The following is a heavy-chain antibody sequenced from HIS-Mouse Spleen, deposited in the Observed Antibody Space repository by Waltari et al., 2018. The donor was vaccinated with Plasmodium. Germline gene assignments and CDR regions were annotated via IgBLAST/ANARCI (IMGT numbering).Heavy chain of an antibody. CDR1: GFTFSSYS. CDR2: IRSRSSYI. Sequence: EVQLVESGGGLVKPGGSLRLSCAASGFTFSSYSMNWVRQAPGKGLEWVTYIRSRSSYIYNADSGKGRFTISRDNAKNSLYLQMDSLRAEDTAVYYCARDRSAAALLGYWGQGTLVTVSS. CDR3: ARDRSAAALLGY. J-gene: IGHJ4*02. V-gene: IGHV3-21*01. D-gene: IGHD6-13*01.